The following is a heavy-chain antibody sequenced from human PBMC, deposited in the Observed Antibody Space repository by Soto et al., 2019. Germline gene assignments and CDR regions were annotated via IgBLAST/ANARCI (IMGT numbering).Heavy chain of an antibody. V-gene: IGHV2-26*01. CDR1: GFSLSNARMG. CDR3: ARILESRYYDFWSGPTPYYYYYGMDV. CDR2: IFSNDEK. Sequence: SGPTLVNPTQTLTLTCTVSGFSLSNARMGVSWIRQPPGKALEWLAHIFSNDEKSYSTSLKSRLTISKDTSKSQVVLTMTNMDPVDTATYYCARILESRYYDFWSGPTPYYYYYGMDVWGQGTTVTVSS. D-gene: IGHD3-3*01. J-gene: IGHJ6*02.